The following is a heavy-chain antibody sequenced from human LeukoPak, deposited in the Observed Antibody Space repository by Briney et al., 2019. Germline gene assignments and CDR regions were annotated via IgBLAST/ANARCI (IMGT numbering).Heavy chain of an antibody. CDR3: AREPFHSSPDY. Sequence: SETLSLTCTVSGGSISSSTYYWGWIRQPPGKGLEWIGSIYYSGSTYYNPSLKSRVTISVDTSKNQFSLKLSSVTAADTAVYYCAREPFHSSPDYWGQGTLVTVSS. J-gene: IGHJ4*02. CDR1: GGSISSSTYY. D-gene: IGHD6-13*01. CDR2: IYYSGST. V-gene: IGHV4-39*02.